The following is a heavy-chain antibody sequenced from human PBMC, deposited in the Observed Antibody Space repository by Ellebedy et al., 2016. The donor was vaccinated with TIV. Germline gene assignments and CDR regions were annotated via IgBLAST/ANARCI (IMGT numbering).Heavy chain of an antibody. D-gene: IGHD2-2*01. CDR2: IYYSGST. CDR1: GGSISSYY. Sequence: SETLSLTCTVSGGSISSYYWSWIRQPPGKGLEWIGYIYYSGSTNYNPSLKSRVTISVDTSKNQFSLKLSSVTAADTAVYYCARGVGDILVGRDWGQGTLVTVSS. J-gene: IGHJ4*02. V-gene: IGHV4-59*12. CDR3: ARGVGDILVGRD.